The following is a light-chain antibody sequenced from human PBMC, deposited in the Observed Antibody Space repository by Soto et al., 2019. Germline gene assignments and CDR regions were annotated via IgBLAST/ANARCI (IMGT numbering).Light chain of an antibody. CDR3: QQFDGSLYS. V-gene: IGKV3-20*01. CDR1: QSVSASY. CDR2: GAS. J-gene: IGKJ2*03. Sequence: DIVLTQSPGTLSLSPGERATLSCRASQSVSASYLTWYQQTPGQAPRLLIYGASIRATGIPDRFSGSGSGTDFTLTISRLEPEDFAVYYCQQFDGSLYSFGQGTKPEIK.